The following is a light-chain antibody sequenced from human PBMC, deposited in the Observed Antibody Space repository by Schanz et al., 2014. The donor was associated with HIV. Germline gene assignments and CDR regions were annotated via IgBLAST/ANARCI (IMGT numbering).Light chain of an antibody. J-gene: IGLJ2*01. CDR3: CSYAGSYTLV. V-gene: IGLV2-14*03. CDR1: SSDVGGYNY. Sequence: QSALTQPASVSGSPGQSITISCTGTSSDVGGYNYLSWYQQPPGKAPKLMIYDVSNRPSGVSNRFSGSKSGNTASLTISGLQAEDEADYYCCSYAGSYTLVFGGGTKVTVL. CDR2: DVS.